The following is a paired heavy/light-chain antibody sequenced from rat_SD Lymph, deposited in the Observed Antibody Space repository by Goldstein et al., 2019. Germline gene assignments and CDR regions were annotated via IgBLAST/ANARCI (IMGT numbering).Heavy chain of an antibody. CDR2: IYPGNGNT. J-gene: IGHJ2*01. D-gene: IGHD1-9*01. V-gene: IGHV1-28*01. CDR1: GYTFTSYD. Sequence: QVQLQQSGAELVKPGSSVKISCKASGYTFTSYDMHWIKQQPGNGLEWIGWIYPGNGNTKYNQKFNGKATLTADKSSSTAYMQLSSLTSEDSAVYFCARSWHTMGITTEFDYWGQGVMVTVSS. CDR3: ARSWHTMGITTEFDY.
Light chain of an antibody. CDR2: GAS. CDR3: QQSWNDLT. V-gene: IGKV3S10*01. Sequence: DTVLTQSPALAVSPGERVTISCRASESVSTRMHWYQQKPGQQPKLLIYGASNLESGVPARFSGSGSGTDFTLTIDPVEANDTATYFCQQSWNDLTFGSGTKLEIK. J-gene: IGKJ5*01. CDR1: ESVSTR.